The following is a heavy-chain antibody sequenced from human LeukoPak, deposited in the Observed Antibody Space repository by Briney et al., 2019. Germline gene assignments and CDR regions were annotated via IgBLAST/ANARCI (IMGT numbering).Heavy chain of an antibody. Sequence: GGSLRLSCVVSGFTVSSNYMSWVRQAPGKGLEWVSVLYSGGSTYYADSVKGRFTISRDNAKNSLYLQMNSLRAEDTAVYYCARTDRGGIAAAGTLTPFDYWGQGTLVTVSS. CDR3: ARTDRGGIAAAGTLTPFDY. J-gene: IGHJ4*02. CDR1: GFTVSSNY. D-gene: IGHD6-13*01. V-gene: IGHV3-53*01. CDR2: LYSGGST.